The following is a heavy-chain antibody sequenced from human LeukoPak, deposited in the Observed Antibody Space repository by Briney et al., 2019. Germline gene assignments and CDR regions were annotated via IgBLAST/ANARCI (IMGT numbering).Heavy chain of an antibody. CDR3: ARDSYGDFSFDC. J-gene: IGHJ4*02. D-gene: IGHD4-17*01. CDR2: ITGTGGST. Sequence: GGSLRLSCAASGFTFSTYAMSWVRQDPGQGLEWVSTITGTGGSTYYADSVKGRFTISRDNSKNTLYLQMNSLRAEDTAVYYCARDSYGDFSFDCWGQGTLVTVSS. CDR1: GFTFSTYA. V-gene: IGHV3-23*01.